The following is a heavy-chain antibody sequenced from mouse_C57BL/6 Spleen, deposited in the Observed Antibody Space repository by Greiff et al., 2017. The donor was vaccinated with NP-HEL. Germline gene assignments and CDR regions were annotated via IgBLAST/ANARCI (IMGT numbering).Heavy chain of an antibody. CDR1: GYTFTSYW. D-gene: IGHD2-4*01. V-gene: IGHV1-52*01. J-gene: IGHJ2*01. CDR3: AREGDYDEGYYFDY. CDR2: IDPSDSET. Sequence: QVQLQQPGAELVRPGSSVKLSCKASGYTFTSYWMHWVKQRPIQGLEWIGNIDPSDSETHYNQQFKDKATLTINKSSTTAYMQLSRLTSEDSAVHYCAREGDYDEGYYFDYWGQGTTLTVSS.